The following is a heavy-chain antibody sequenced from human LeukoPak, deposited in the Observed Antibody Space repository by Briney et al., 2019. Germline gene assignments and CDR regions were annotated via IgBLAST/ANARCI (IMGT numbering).Heavy chain of an antibody. V-gene: IGHV1-69*04. D-gene: IGHD2-15*01. CDR2: IIPILGIA. J-gene: IGHJ6*02. Sequence: ASVKVTCKASGGTFSSYAISWVRRAPGQGLEWMGRIIPILGIANYAQKFQGRVTITADKSTSTAYMELSSLRSDDTAVYYCARDGVVVVAADYYYYGMDVWGQGTTVTVSS. CDR3: ARDGVVVVAADYYYYGMDV. CDR1: GGTFSSYA.